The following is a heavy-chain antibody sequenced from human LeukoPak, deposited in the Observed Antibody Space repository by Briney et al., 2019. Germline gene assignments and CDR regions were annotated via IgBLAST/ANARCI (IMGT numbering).Heavy chain of an antibody. D-gene: IGHD3-9*01. CDR2: ISGSGGST. CDR1: GFTFSSYG. Sequence: GGSLRLSCAASGFTFSSYGMSWVRQAPGKGLEWVSAISGSGGSTYYADSGKGRFTISSDNSKNTLYLQMNSLRAEDTAVYYCAKERRYDILTGSPFDYWGQGTLVTVSS. CDR3: AKERRYDILTGSPFDY. V-gene: IGHV3-23*01. J-gene: IGHJ4*02.